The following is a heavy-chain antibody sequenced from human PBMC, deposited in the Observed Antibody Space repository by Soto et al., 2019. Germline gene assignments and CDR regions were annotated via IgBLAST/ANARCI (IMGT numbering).Heavy chain of an antibody. D-gene: IGHD5-18*01. CDR3: ASTNYVGIQLWYHDAFVI. V-gene: IGHV3-23*01. Sequence: PGGSLRLSCAASGFTFSSYAMSWVRQAPGKGLEWVSAISGSGGSTYYADSVKGRFTISRDNSKNTLYLQMNSLRAEDTAVYYCASTNYVGIQLWYHDAFVIWGQGTMVTVSS. CDR2: ISGSGGST. CDR1: GFTFSSYA. J-gene: IGHJ3*02.